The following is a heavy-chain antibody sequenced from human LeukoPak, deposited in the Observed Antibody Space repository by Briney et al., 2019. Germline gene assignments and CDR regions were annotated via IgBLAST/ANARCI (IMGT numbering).Heavy chain of an antibody. Sequence: GASVKVFCKASGGTFSSYAISWVRQAPGQGLEWMGRIIPILGIANYAQKFQGRVTITADKSTSTAYMELSSLRSEDTAVYYCARERTRDYDSPYFDYWGQGTLVTVSS. CDR3: ARERTRDYDSPYFDY. D-gene: IGHD3-16*01. CDR2: IIPILGIA. CDR1: GGTFSSYA. V-gene: IGHV1-69*04. J-gene: IGHJ4*02.